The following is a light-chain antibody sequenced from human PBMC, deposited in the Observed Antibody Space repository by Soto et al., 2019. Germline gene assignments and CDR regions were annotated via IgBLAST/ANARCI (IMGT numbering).Light chain of an antibody. Sequence: DIQMTQSPSTLSGSVGDRVTITCRASQTISSWLAWYQQKPGKAPKLLIYKASTLKSGVPSRFSGSGSGTDFPLTISSRQPDDFAIFSCQPYKIYSEAFAQGTKVELK. J-gene: IGKJ1*01. V-gene: IGKV1-5*03. CDR3: QPYKIYSEA. CDR1: QTISSW. CDR2: KAS.